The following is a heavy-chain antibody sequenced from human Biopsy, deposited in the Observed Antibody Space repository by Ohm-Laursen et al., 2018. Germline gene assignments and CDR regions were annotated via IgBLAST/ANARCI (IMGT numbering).Heavy chain of an antibody. CDR1: GYKFTSYG. D-gene: IGHD6-25*01. J-gene: IGHJ4*02. V-gene: IGHV1-18*01. CDR3: ARIAAAGWDDY. CDR2: ISGYNGNT. Sequence: ASVKVSCKVSGYKFTSYGMSWVRQAPGQGFEWMGMISGYNGNTNYAQKFQGRITMTIDAATSTGYMDLRSLKSDDTAVYYCARIAAAGWDDYWGQGTLVTVSS.